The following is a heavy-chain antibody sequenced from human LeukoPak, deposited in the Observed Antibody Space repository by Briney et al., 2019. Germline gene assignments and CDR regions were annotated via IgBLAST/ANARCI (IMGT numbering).Heavy chain of an antibody. CDR3: ARMRYYDSGGYPNFDY. CDR1: GFTVSSNY. CDR2: IYSGGNT. D-gene: IGHD3-22*01. Sequence: GGSLRLSCAASGFTVSSNYISWVRQAPGKGLEWVSVIYSGGNTYYADSVEGRFTISRDNSKNTLYLQMNSLRAEDTAVYYCARMRYYDSGGYPNFDYWGQGALVTVSS. V-gene: IGHV3-53*05. J-gene: IGHJ4*02.